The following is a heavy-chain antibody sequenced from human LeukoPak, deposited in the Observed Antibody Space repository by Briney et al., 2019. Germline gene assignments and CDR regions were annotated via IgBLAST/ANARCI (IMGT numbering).Heavy chain of an antibody. V-gene: IGHV3-11*06. CDR2: ITTSSSSK. J-gene: IGHJ6*03. CDR3: VRTHPPFYMDV. CDR1: GFTFSDYY. Sequence: PGGSLRLSCAASGFTFSDYYMSWIRQAPGKGLEWISYITTSSSSKSYADSVKGRFSISRDNAKNSLYLQMKNLRAADTAVYYCVRTHPPFYMDVWGKGTTVTVSS.